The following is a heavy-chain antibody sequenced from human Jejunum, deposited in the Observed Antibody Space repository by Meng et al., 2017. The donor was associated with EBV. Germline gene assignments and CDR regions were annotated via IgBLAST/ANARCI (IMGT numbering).Heavy chain of an antibody. Sequence: GQLVRSGAEVKNPGASEKVSCKASGYTFTSDDINWVRQATGQGLEWIGWMNPSSDDTGFAQKFQGRVTVTRDNSINTAYMELSSLTSDDTAVYYCARAVGAAGSMVNFDYWGQGTLVTVSS. CDR3: ARAVGAAGSMVNFDY. J-gene: IGHJ4*02. CDR1: GYTFTSDD. CDR2: MNPSSDDT. V-gene: IGHV1-8*01. D-gene: IGHD6-13*01.